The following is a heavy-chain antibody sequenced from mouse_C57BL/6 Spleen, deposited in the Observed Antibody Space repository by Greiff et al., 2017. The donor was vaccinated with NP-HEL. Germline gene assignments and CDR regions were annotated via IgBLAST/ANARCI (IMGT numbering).Heavy chain of an antibody. V-gene: IGHV5-17*01. Sequence: EVQVVESGGGLVKPGGSLKLSCAASGFTFSDYGMHWVRQAPEKGLEWVAYISSGSSTIYYADTLKGRFTISRDNAKNTPFLQMTSLRSEDTAMYYCASEYYYAMDYWGQGTSVTVSS. CDR3: ASEYYYAMDY. CDR2: ISSGSSTI. J-gene: IGHJ4*01. CDR1: GFTFSDYG.